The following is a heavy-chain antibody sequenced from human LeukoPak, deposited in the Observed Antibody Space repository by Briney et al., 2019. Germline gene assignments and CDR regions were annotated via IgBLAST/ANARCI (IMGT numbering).Heavy chain of an antibody. CDR2: VYSNGNT. D-gene: IGHD6-19*01. J-gene: IGHJ5*02. V-gene: IGHV4-59*01. Sequence: SETLSLTCTVSGGSITGSYWTWIRQPPGKGLEWIGYVYSNGNTNYNPSLKSRVTISVDTSKNQFSLKLSSVTAADTAVYYCARALSSGWYGRWFDPWGQGTLVTVSS. CDR1: GGSITGSY. CDR3: ARALSSGWYGRWFDP.